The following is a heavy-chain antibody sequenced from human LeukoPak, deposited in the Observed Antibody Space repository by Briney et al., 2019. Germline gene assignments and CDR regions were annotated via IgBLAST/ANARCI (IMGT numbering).Heavy chain of an antibody. J-gene: IGHJ4*02. V-gene: IGHV4-4*07. CDR1: GGSISSYY. D-gene: IGHD3-10*01. CDR2: IYTSGST. CDR3: ARDRVELLWFGELLGIINFDY. Sequence: SETLSLTCTVPGGSISSYYWSWIRQPAGKGLEWIGRIYTSGSTNYNPSLKGRVTMSVDTSKNQFSLKLSSVTAADTAVYYCARDRVELLWFGELLGIINFDYWGQGTLVTVSS.